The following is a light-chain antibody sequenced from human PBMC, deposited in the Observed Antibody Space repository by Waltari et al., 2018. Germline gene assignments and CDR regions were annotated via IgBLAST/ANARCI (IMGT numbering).Light chain of an antibody. CDR1: IRHSGGDNH. CDR3: SSYMDSSTLEL. J-gene: IGLJ2*01. V-gene: IGLV2-14*03. CDR2: DVS. Sequence: QSALKQPASVSGSPGQSISTSCTGTIRHSGGDNHVSLYQQVPGKAPKLMIYDVSNRPSGVSSRFSGSKSGNTASLTISGLQAEDEADYFCSSYMDSSTLELFGGGTSLTVL.